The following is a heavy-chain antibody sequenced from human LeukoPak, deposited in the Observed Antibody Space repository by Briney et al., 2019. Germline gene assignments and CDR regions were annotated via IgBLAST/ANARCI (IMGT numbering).Heavy chain of an antibody. D-gene: IGHD6-13*01. CDR3: ARDGQAAVHYYYYYGMDV. Sequence: PGGSLRLSCAASGFTFSSYEMNWVRQAPGKGLEWVSYISSSGSTIYYADSVKGRFTISRDNAKNSLYLQMNSLRAEDTAVYYCARDGQAAVHYYYYYGMDVWGQGTTVTVSS. V-gene: IGHV3-48*03. J-gene: IGHJ6*02. CDR1: GFTFSSYE. CDR2: ISSSGSTI.